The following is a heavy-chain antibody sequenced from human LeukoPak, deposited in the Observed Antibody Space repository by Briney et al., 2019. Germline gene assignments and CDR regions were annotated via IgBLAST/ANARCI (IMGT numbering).Heavy chain of an antibody. D-gene: IGHD2-8*01. J-gene: IGHJ3*02. V-gene: IGHV3-74*01. CDR1: GFTFSSYW. CDR2: INSDGGST. CDR3: ARASLMTRAFDI. Sequence: GGSLRLSCAASGFTFSSYWIHWVRQAPGKGLVWVSRINSDGGSTSYADSVKGRFTISRDNAKSTLYLQMNSLRAEDTAVYYCARASLMTRAFDIWGQGTTVTVSS.